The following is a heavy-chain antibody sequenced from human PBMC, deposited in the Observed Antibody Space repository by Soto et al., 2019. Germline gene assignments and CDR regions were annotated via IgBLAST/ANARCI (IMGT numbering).Heavy chain of an antibody. CDR1: GYTFTSYY. Sequence: ASVKVSCKASGYTFTSYYMHWVRQAPGQGLERMGIINPSGGSTSYAQKFQGRVTMTRDTSTSTVYMELSSLRSEDTAVYYCARSLTTIAVAGGGVDYWGQGTLVTVSS. CDR2: INPSGGST. CDR3: ARSLTTIAVAGGGVDY. J-gene: IGHJ4*02. V-gene: IGHV1-46*01. D-gene: IGHD6-19*01.